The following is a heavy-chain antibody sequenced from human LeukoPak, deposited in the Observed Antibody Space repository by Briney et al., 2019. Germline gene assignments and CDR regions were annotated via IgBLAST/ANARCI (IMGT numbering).Heavy chain of an antibody. J-gene: IGHJ4*02. V-gene: IGHV3-30-3*01. Sequence: GGCLRLSCAASGFTFSRYAVHWVRQAPGKGLEWVAVISYDGSKKYYADSVKGRFTISRDTSKNTLYLQMNSLRAEDTAVYYCARDQVEHYYDSSGYSKYYFDYWGQGTLLTVSS. CDR2: ISYDGSKK. CDR1: GFTFSRYA. CDR3: ARDQVEHYYDSSGYSKYYFDY. D-gene: IGHD3-22*01.